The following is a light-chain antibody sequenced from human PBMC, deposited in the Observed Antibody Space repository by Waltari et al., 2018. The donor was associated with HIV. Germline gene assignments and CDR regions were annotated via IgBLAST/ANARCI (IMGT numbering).Light chain of an antibody. CDR3: QAWDTSAYV. CDR1: SLGNRS. J-gene: IGLJ1*01. CDR2: QDS. V-gene: IGLV3-1*01. Sequence: SYALTQPPSVSVSPGQTASITCPGDSLGNRSVSWYQQRPGQSPMLVIYQDSKRPSGIPERFSGSNSGHTATLTISETQALDEAAYYCQAWDTSAYVFGTGTEVTVL.